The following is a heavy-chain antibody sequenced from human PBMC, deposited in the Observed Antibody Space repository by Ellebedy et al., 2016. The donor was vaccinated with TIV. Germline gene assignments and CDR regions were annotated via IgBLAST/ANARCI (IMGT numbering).Heavy chain of an antibody. J-gene: IGHJ4*02. Sequence: PGGSLRLPCAASGFTVSGDYMSRVRQAPGKGLEWVSIMDAGGNTHYPDPVKGRFTVSRDNSKNTLYLQMNSLRAEDTAVYYCAGGTYWGQGTLVTVSS. CDR1: GFTVSGDY. CDR2: MDAGGNT. CDR3: AGGTY. V-gene: IGHV3-53*01.